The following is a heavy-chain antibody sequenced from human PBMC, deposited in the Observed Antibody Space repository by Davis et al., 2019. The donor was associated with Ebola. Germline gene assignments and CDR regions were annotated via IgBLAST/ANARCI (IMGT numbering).Heavy chain of an antibody. Sequence: GESLKISCAASGFTFSSYSMNWVRQAPGKGLEWVSSISSSSSYIYYADSVKGRFTISRDNAKNSLYLQMNSLRAEDTAVYYCARVWEGTNYYDSSGYYPNFDYWGQGTLVTVSS. CDR1: GFTFSSYS. D-gene: IGHD3-22*01. CDR3: ARVWEGTNYYDSSGYYPNFDY. CDR2: ISSSSSYI. V-gene: IGHV3-21*01. J-gene: IGHJ4*02.